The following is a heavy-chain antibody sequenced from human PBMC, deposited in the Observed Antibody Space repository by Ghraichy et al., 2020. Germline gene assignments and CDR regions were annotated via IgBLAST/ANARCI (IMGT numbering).Heavy chain of an antibody. V-gene: IGHV4-39*01. CDR3: ARLYYDFWSGYSPNWFDP. CDR1: GGSISSSSYY. J-gene: IGHJ5*02. D-gene: IGHD3-3*01. Sequence: SETLSLTCTVSGGSISSSSYYWGWIRQPPGKGLEWIGSIYYSGSTYYNPSLKSRVTISVDTSKNQFSLKLSSVTTADTAVYYCARLYYDFWSGYSPNWFDPWGQGTLVTVSS. CDR2: IYYSGST.